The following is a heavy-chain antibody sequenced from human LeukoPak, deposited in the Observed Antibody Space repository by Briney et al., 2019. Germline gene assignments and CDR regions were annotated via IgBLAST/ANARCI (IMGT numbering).Heavy chain of an antibody. Sequence: GGSLRLSCTASGFTFGDYAMSWVRQAPGKGLEWVGFIRSKAYGGTTEYAASVKGRFTISRDDSKSIAYLRMNSLKTEDTAVYYCTRRIAAAGNVHFDYWGQGTLVTVSS. CDR3: TRRIAAAGNVHFDY. CDR2: IRSKAYGGTT. V-gene: IGHV3-49*04. D-gene: IGHD6-13*01. J-gene: IGHJ4*02. CDR1: GFTFGDYA.